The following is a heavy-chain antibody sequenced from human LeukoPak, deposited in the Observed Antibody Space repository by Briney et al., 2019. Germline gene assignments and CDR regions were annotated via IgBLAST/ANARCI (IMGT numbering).Heavy chain of an antibody. D-gene: IGHD2/OR15-2a*01. V-gene: IGHV3-33*01. Sequence: GGSLRLSCAASGFTFSSYGMHWVRQAPGKGLEWVAVIWYDGSNKYYADSVKGRFTISRDNAKNSLHLQMDSLRDEDTAVYYCARDKDFAFDYWGQGTLVTVSS. J-gene: IGHJ4*02. CDR2: IWYDGSNK. CDR1: GFTFSSYG. CDR3: ARDKDFAFDY.